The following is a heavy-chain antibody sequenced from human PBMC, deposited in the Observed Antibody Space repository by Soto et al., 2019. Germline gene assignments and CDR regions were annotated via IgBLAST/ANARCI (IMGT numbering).Heavy chain of an antibody. V-gene: IGHV3-23*01. Sequence: EVQLLESGGGLVQPGGSLRLSCAASGFTFSCYDMSWVRHAPGKGLEWVSAISGSGGSTYYADSVKGRFTISRDNSKNTLYLQINSLRAEDTAVYYCPLASYYSDSSSYSPTFDYWGQGTLVTVST. D-gene: IGHD3-22*01. CDR1: GFTFSCYD. CDR2: ISGSGGST. J-gene: IGHJ4*02. CDR3: PLASYYSDSSSYSPTFDY.